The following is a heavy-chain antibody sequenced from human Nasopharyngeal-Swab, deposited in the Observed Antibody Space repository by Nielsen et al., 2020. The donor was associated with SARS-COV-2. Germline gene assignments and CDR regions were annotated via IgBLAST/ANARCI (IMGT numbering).Heavy chain of an antibody. V-gene: IGHV4-38-2*01. CDR2: IYHSGST. Sequence: GSLRLSCAVSGYSISSGYYWGWIRQPPGKGLEWIGSIYHSGSTYYNPSLKSRVTISVDTSKNQFSLKLSSVTAADTAVYYCASYYDSSGYQTFYYYYMDVWGKGTTVTVSS. J-gene: IGHJ6*03. CDR3: ASYYDSSGYQTFYYYYMDV. CDR1: GYSISSGYY. D-gene: IGHD3-22*01.